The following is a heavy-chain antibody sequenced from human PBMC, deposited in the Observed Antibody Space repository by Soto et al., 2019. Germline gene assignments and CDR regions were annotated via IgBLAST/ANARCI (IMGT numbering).Heavy chain of an antibody. D-gene: IGHD4-17*01. Sequence: SETLSLTCTVSGGSISSYYWNWFRQPPGKGLEWIGYIYYSGSTNYNPSLKSRVTISVDTSKNQFSLKLSYVTAADTAVYYCARRYGPGFDYWGQGTLVTVSS. V-gene: IGHV4-59*08. CDR2: IYYSGST. J-gene: IGHJ4*02. CDR3: ARRYGPGFDY. CDR1: GGSISSYY.